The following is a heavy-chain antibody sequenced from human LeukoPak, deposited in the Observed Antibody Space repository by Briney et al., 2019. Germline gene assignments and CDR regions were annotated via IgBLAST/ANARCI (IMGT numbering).Heavy chain of an antibody. J-gene: IGHJ4*02. Sequence: PGGSLRLSCGASGFTFGNYAMSWVRQAPGKGLEWVSTSSGTGGSTYYSDSVKGRFIISRDNSKNTLYLQMNSLTAGDTAVYYCAKGLYFYDSSGFFDVVFDSWGQGTLVTVSS. D-gene: IGHD3-22*01. CDR3: AKGLYFYDSSGFFDVVFDS. CDR1: GFTFGNYA. CDR2: SSGTGGST. V-gene: IGHV3-23*01.